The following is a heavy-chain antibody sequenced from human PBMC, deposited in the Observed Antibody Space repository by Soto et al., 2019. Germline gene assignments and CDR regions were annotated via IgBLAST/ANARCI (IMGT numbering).Heavy chain of an antibody. CDR3: ATIAAAGKAP. J-gene: IGHJ5*02. D-gene: IGHD6-13*01. CDR2: IGSTGSGT. CDR1: GFTFSAYS. Sequence: GGSLRLSCAASGFTFSAYSMNWVRQAPGKGLEWVSFIGSTGSGTYYADSVMGRFTISRDNARNSVYLQMDSLRADDTAVYHCATIAAAGKAPLGKGTLVTVSS. V-gene: IGHV3-48*04.